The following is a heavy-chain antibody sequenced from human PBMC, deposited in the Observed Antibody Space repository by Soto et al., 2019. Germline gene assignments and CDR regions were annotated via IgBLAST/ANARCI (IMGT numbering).Heavy chain of an antibody. V-gene: IGHV4-39*01. CDR1: GGSISSSSYY. Sequence: PSETLSLTCTVSGGSISSSSYYWGWIRQPPGKGLEWIGSIYYSGSTYYNPSLKSRVTISVDTSKNQFSLKLSSVTAADTAVYYCARHQMSYSGSSRGMDVWGQGTTVTVS. CDR3: ARHQMSYSGSSRGMDV. J-gene: IGHJ6*02. D-gene: IGHD1-26*01. CDR2: IYYSGST.